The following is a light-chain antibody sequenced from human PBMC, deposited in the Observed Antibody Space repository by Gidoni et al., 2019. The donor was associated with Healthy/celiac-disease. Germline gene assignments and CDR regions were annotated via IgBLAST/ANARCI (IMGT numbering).Light chain of an antibody. CDR1: SSNIGSNY. CDR3: AAWDDSLSGPRYV. Sequence: QSVLTQPPSASGTPGQRVTISCSGSSSNIGSNYVYGYQQLPGTAPKLLIYRNNQRPSGVPDRFSGSKSGTSASLAISGLRSEDEADYYCAAWDDSLSGPRYVFGTGTKVTVL. J-gene: IGLJ1*01. CDR2: RNN. V-gene: IGLV1-47*01.